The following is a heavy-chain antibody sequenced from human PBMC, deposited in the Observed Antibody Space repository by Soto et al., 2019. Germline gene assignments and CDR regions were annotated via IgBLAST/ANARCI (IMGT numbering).Heavy chain of an antibody. V-gene: IGHV5-10-1*01. J-gene: IGHJ4*02. CDR2: IDPSDSYT. D-gene: IGHD3-3*01. Sequence: PGESLKISCKGSGYSVTNYWITWVRQMPGKGLEWMGKIDPSDSYTNYSPSFQGHVTMSADKSTNTAHLQWSSLKASDTAMYYCGRNFRDVDYWVQGTLVTVSS. CDR3: GRNFRDVDY. CDR1: GYSVTNYW.